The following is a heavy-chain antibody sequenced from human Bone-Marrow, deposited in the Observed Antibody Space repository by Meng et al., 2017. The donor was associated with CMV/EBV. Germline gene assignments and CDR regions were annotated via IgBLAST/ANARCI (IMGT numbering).Heavy chain of an antibody. V-gene: IGHV4-39*07. CDR2: IYYRRRT. CDR3: ARQGPQYHFDY. Sequence: CTVSGRSVRSTTSPRGSLRPPPGKELAWVGRIYYRRRTYSHPSLKGRLTISLDMSTNQLSLKLSSVTAADTAVYYCARQGPQYHFDYWGPGSLVTVSS. CDR1: GRSVRSTTSP. J-gene: IGHJ4*02. D-gene: IGHD4-11*01.